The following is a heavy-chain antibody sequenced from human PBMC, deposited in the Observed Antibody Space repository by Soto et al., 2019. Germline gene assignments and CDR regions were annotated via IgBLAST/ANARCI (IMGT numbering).Heavy chain of an antibody. Sequence: QVQLVQSGAEVKKPGASVKVSCKASGYTFTGYYMHWVRQAPGQGLEWMGWINPNSGGTNYAQKFQGWVTMTRDTSISTAYMELSRLRSDDTAVYYCARETRGGYCSGGSCYSPYYYYGMDVWGQGTTFTVSS. CDR2: INPNSGGT. V-gene: IGHV1-2*04. CDR3: ARETRGGYCSGGSCYSPYYYYGMDV. J-gene: IGHJ6*02. CDR1: GYTFTGYY. D-gene: IGHD2-15*01.